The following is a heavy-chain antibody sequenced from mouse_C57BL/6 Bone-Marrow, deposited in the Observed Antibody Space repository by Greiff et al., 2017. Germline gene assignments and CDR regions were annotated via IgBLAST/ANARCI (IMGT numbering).Heavy chain of an antibody. V-gene: IGHV1-19*01. CDR1: GYTFTDYY. CDR2: INPYNGGT. J-gene: IGHJ3*01. CDR3: ARSGYSNPWFAY. D-gene: IGHD2-5*01. Sequence: EVQLQQSGPVLVKPGASVKMSCKASGYTFTDYYMNWVKQSHGKSLEWIGVINPYNGGTSYNQKFKGKATLTVEKSSSTAYMELNSLTSEDSAVYYCARSGYSNPWFAYWCQGTLVTVSA.